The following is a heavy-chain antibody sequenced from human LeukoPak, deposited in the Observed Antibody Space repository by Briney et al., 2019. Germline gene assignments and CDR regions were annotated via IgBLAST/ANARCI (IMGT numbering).Heavy chain of an antibody. D-gene: IGHD6-13*01. CDR3: ARVGKAAAGSTFDY. CDR2: ISSSGSTI. V-gene: IGHV3-48*03. CDR1: GFTFSSYE. J-gene: IGHJ4*02. Sequence: GGSLRLSCAASGFTFSSYEMNWVRQAPGKGLEWVSYISSSGSTIYYADSVKGRFTIPRDNAKNSLYLQMNSLRAEDTAVYYCARVGKAAAGSTFDYWGQGTLVTVSS.